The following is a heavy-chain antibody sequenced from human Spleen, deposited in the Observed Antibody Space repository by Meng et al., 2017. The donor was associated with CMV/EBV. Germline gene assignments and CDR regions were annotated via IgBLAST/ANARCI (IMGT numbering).Heavy chain of an antibody. V-gene: IGHV4-34*01. CDR1: GGSFSGYY. CDR2: INHSGST. Sequence: GSLRLSCAVYGGSFSGYYWSWIRQPPGKGLEWIGEINHSGSTNYNPSLKSRVTISVDTSKNQFSLKLSSVTAADTAVYYCARVKKGPGPPLEWLLFDQWGQGIQVTVSS. CDR3: ARVKKGPGPPLEWLLFDQ. D-gene: IGHD3-3*01. J-gene: IGHJ4*02.